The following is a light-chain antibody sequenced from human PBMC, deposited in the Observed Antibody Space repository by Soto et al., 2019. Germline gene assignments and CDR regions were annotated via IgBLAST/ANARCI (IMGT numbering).Light chain of an antibody. J-gene: IGLJ2*01. CDR3: SSYAGSNNLV. CDR2: EVT. Sequence: QAVLTQPPPASGSPGQSVTISCTGTSSDVGGYHYVSWYQQHPGKAPKLMIHEVTKRPSGVPDRFSGSKSGNTASLTVSGLQGEDEADYYCSSYAGSNNLVFGGGTKLTVL. CDR1: SSDVGGYHY. V-gene: IGLV2-8*01.